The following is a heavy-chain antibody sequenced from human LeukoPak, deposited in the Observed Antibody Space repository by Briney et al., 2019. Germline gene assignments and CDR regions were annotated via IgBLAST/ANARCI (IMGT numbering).Heavy chain of an antibody. CDR1: GFTFSRHY. V-gene: IGHV3-7*01. D-gene: IGHD6-19*01. CDR3: ARDDSSGWSSYYYYGMDV. J-gene: IGHJ6*02. CDR2: IKQDGSEK. Sequence: GGSLRLSCAASGFTFSRHYMTWVRQAPGKGLEWVANIKQDGSEKYYVDSVKGRFTISRDNAKNSLYLQMNSLRAEDTAVYYCARDDSSGWSSYYYYGMDVWGQGTTVTVSS.